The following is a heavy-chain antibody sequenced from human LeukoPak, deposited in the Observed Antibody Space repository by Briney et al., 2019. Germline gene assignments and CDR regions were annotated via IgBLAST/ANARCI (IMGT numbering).Heavy chain of an antibody. J-gene: IGHJ6*03. V-gene: IGHV3-30*01. Sequence: GGSLRLSCAASRFIFSNYALHWVRQAPGKGLEWVALISNDGSDKYFVESVKGRFTISRDNSKNTLYLQMNSLRPEDTAVYYCARQGSSLNDFHNYLDVWGKGATVTVSS. CDR2: ISNDGSDK. CDR3: ARQGSSLNDFHNYLDV. D-gene: IGHD6-6*01. CDR1: RFIFSNYA.